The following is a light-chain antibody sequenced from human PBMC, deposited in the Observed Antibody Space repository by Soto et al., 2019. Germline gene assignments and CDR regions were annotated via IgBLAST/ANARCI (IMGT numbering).Light chain of an antibody. CDR1: QSVSSNY. Sequence: EIVLTQSPGTLSLSPGERATLSCRAIQSVSSNYLAWYQQRPGQAPRLLIFGASYRAAGIPDRFSGSGSGTDFILAISRLEPEDFAVYYCQHYGSSPPEFTFGPGTKVDSK. CDR2: GAS. CDR3: QHYGSSPPEFT. J-gene: IGKJ3*01. V-gene: IGKV3-20*01.